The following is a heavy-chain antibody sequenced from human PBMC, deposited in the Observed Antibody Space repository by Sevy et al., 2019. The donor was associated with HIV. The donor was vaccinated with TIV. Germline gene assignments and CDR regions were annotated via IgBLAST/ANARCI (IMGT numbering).Heavy chain of an antibody. D-gene: IGHD6-13*01. CDR2: LKGAVYGGTV. Sequence: GESLKISCTASGFTVGDYCMSWVRQAPGKGLEWVAFLKGAVYGGTVDHAASVRGRFVVSSDDSKTIAYLQMNDLKTEDTGVYYCTRWKAAQSIFDYWAQGALVTVSS. J-gene: IGHJ4*02. CDR1: GFTVGDYC. CDR3: TRWKAAQSIFDY. V-gene: IGHV3-49*04.